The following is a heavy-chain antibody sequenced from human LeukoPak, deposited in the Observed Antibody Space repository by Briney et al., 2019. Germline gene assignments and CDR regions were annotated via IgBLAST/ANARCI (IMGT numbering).Heavy chain of an antibody. D-gene: IGHD2-15*01. V-gene: IGHV4-39*01. Sequence: SETLSLTCSVSGGSINFSDFFWAWIRQPPGKGLEWLGSIFYTGTTYYNSSLKSRLTISVDTSKNHFSLRLSAATVADTAVYYCATHASGDSVVVPGAYFDSWGQGTRLTVSA. CDR3: ATHASGDSVVVPGAYFDS. CDR1: GGSINFSDFF. CDR2: IFYTGTT. J-gene: IGHJ4*02.